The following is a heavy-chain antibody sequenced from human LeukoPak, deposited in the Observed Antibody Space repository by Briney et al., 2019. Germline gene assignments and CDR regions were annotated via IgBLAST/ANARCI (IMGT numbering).Heavy chain of an antibody. CDR2: ISYDGSNK. V-gene: IGHV3-30*18. D-gene: IGHD1-26*01. CDR1: GFTFSSYG. J-gene: IGHJ4*02. Sequence: PGGSLRLSCAASGFTFSSYGMHWVRQAPGKGLEWVAVISYDGSNKYYADSVKGRFTISRDNSKNTLYLQMNSLRAEDTAVYYCAKDREWELLAYYFDYWGQGTLVTVSS. CDR3: AKDREWELLAYYFDY.